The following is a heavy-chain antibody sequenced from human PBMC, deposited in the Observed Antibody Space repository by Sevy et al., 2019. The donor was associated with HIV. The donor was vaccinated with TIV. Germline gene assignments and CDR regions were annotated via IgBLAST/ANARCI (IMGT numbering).Heavy chain of an antibody. J-gene: IGHJ5*02. CDR1: GGSISAYY. V-gene: IGHV4-59*01. CDR3: ARAPPVRRGDDALNWFDP. D-gene: IGHD5-12*01. Sequence: ETLSLTCTVFGGSISAYYWSWIRQSPEKGLQYIGYIYYTGSTNYNPSLKSRVTISVDTSKNQFSLRLTSVTAADTAIYYCARAPPVRRGDDALNWFDPWGQGTLVTVSS. CDR2: IYYTGST.